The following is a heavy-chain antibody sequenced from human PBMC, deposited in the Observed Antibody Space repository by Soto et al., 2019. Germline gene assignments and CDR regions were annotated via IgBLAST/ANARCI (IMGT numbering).Heavy chain of an antibody. CDR1: GYTLTELS. V-gene: IGHV1-2*04. CDR2: INPNSGGT. J-gene: IGHJ6*02. Sequence: ASVKVSCKVSGYTLTELSMHWVRQAPGQGLEWMGWINPNSGGTNYAQKFQGWVTMTRDTSISTAYMELSRLRSDDTAVYYCARDHSGLAGSWYSGFGHYYYGMDVWGQGTTVTVSS. CDR3: ARDHSGLAGSWYSGFGHYYYGMDV. D-gene: IGHD6-13*01.